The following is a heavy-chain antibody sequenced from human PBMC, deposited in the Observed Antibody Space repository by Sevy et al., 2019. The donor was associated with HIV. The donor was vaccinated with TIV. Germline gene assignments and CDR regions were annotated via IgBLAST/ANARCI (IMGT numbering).Heavy chain of an antibody. V-gene: IGHV3-23*01. CDR3: ANQGHSSGWYYFDY. Sequence: GGSLRLSCAASGFTFSSYAMSWVRQAPKKGLEWVSTISASGGTTYYADSGKGRFIISSDNSKNTLYLQMNTLRAEDTAVYYCANQGHSSGWYYFDYWGQGTLVTVSS. J-gene: IGHJ4*02. CDR2: ISASGGTT. CDR1: GFTFSSYA. D-gene: IGHD6-19*01.